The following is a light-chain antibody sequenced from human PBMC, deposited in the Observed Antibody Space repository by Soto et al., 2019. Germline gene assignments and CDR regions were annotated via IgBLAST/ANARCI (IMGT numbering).Light chain of an antibody. CDR3: QQYHTYYT. V-gene: IGKV1-5*01. J-gene: IGKJ2*01. CDR1: QSIGNW. Sequence: DIQMTQSPSTLSASVRDRVTITCRASQSIGNWLAWYQQKPGKAPKLLIYDASSLESGVPSRFSGSGSGTEFTLTISSLQPDDFATYYCQQYHTYYTFGQGTNLEIK. CDR2: DAS.